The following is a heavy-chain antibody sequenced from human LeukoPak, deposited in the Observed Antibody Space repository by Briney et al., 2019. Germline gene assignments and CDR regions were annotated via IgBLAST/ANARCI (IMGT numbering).Heavy chain of an antibody. CDR1: GGTFSSYA. D-gene: IGHD6-6*01. Sequence: SVKVSCKASGGTFSSYAISWVRQAPGQGLEWMGGIIPIFGTANYAQKFQGRVTITADKSTSTAYMELSSLRSEDTAVYYCAREEYSRPTRLPDYWGQGTLVTVSS. V-gene: IGHV1-69*06. J-gene: IGHJ4*02. CDR2: IIPIFGTA. CDR3: AREEYSRPTRLPDY.